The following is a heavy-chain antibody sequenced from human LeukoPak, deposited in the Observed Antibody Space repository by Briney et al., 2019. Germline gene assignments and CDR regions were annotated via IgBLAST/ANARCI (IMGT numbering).Heavy chain of an antibody. V-gene: IGHV5-51*01. CDR1: GYRFTSYW. Sequence: GESLKISCKGSGYRFTSYWIGWVRQMPGKGLEWMGIIYPGDSDTRYSPSFQGQVTISADKSISTAYLQWSSLKASDTAMYYCARREWLRLGPPDYWGQGTLVTVSS. D-gene: IGHD5-12*01. CDR2: IYPGDSDT. CDR3: ARREWLRLGPPDY. J-gene: IGHJ4*02.